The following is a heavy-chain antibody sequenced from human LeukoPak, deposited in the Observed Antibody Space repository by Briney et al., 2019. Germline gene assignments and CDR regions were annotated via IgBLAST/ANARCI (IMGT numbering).Heavy chain of an antibody. J-gene: IGHJ6*03. CDR2: VDHTGST. CDR1: DDSITMYY. CDR3: ARDLNEAYFDWLYPQASYYYYMDV. D-gene: IGHD3-9*01. V-gene: IGHV4-59*01. Sequence: SETLSLTCTVSDDSITMYYWTWIRQPPGKGLEWIGYVDHTGSTNFNPSLNGRVSISRDTSKNQFSLKLSSVTAADTAVYYCARDLNEAYFDWLYPQASYYYYMDVWGKGTTVTVSS.